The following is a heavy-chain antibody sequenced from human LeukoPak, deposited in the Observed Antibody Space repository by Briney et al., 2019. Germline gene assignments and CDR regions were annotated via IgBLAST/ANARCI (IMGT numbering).Heavy chain of an antibody. J-gene: IGHJ4*02. CDR1: GFTFSTYA. CDR3: AKDVHGDYGGLVY. D-gene: IGHD4-17*01. V-gene: IGHV3-23*01. Sequence: GGSLRLSCAASGFTFSTYARSWVRQAPGKGLEWVSSISGSVGGTFYADSVKGRFTISRDNSKNTVYLQMNSLRGEDTAVYYCAKDVHGDYGGLVYWGQGTLVTVSS. CDR2: ISGSVGGT.